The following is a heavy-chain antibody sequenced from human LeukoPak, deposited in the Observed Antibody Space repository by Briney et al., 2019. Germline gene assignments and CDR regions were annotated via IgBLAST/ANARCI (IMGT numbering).Heavy chain of an antibody. Sequence: SETLSLTCTVSGGSISSSSYYWGWIRQPPGKGLEWIGSIYYSGSTYYNPSLKSRVTISVDTSKNQFSLKLSSVTAADTAVYYCARTVAGTWNDAFDIWGQGTMVTVSS. CDR2: IYYSGST. CDR1: GGSISSSSYY. J-gene: IGHJ3*02. CDR3: ARTVAGTWNDAFDI. V-gene: IGHV4-39*07. D-gene: IGHD6-19*01.